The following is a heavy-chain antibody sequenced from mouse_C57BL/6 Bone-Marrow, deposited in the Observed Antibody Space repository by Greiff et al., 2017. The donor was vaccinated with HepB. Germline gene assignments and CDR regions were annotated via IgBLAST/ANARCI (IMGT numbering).Heavy chain of an antibody. V-gene: IGHV1-64*01. D-gene: IGHD2-5*01. J-gene: IGHJ3*01. CDR2: IHPNSGST. Sequence: QVQLKQPGAELVKPGASVKLSCKASGYTFTSYWMHWVKQRPGQGLEWIGMIHPNSGSTNYNEKFKSKATLTVDKSSITAYMQLSSLTSEDSAVYYCARRDYSNWFAYWGQGTLVTVSA. CDR3: ARRDYSNWFAY. CDR1: GYTFTSYW.